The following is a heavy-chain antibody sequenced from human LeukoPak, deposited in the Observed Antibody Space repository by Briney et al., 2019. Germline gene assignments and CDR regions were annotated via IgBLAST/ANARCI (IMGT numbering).Heavy chain of an antibody. CDR3: ARHRVDSSSPRGMDV. D-gene: IGHD6-13*01. V-gene: IGHV5-51*01. CDR2: IYPSNSDT. Sequence: GESLKISCKGSGYNFITYWIGWVRQMPGKGLEWMGIIYPSNSDTRYSPSFQGQVTFSADKSISTAYLQWSSLKASYTAMYYCARHRVDSSSPRGMDVWGQGTTVTVSS. CDR1: GYNFITYW. J-gene: IGHJ6*02.